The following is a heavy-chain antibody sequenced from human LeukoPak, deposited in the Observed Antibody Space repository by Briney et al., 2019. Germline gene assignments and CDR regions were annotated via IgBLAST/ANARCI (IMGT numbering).Heavy chain of an antibody. CDR2: IYSGGST. D-gene: IGHD3-10*01. V-gene: IGHV3-53*01. J-gene: IGHJ4*02. CDR3: AKVPHYYGSGSPDYYFDY. Sequence: GGSLRLSCAASGFTVSSNYMSWVRQAPGKGLEWVSVIYSGGSTYYADSVKGRFTISRDNSKNTLYLQMNSLRAEDTAVYYCAKVPHYYGSGSPDYYFDYWGQGTLVTVSS. CDR1: GFTVSSNY.